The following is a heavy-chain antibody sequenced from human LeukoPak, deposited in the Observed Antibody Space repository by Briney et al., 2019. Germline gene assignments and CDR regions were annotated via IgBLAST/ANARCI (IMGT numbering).Heavy chain of an antibody. V-gene: IGHV3-53*01. CDR1: GFTVSSNY. J-gene: IGHJ4*02. D-gene: IGHD3-10*01. CDR3: ARAIRGGGWSPFDY. CDR2: IYSGGST. Sequence: GGSLRLSCAASGFTVSSNYMSWVRQAPGKGLEWVSVIYSGGSTYYADSVRGRFTISRDNSKNTLYLQMYSLRAEDTAVYYCARAIRGGGWSPFDYWGQGTLVSVSS.